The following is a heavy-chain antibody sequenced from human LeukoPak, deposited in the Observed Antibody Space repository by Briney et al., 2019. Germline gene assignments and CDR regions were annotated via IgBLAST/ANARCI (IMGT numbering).Heavy chain of an antibody. CDR2: ISGSGGRT. CDR3: AKDLTGSGSYLTPGFDY. D-gene: IGHD3-10*01. CDR1: GFTFSSYA. J-gene: IGHJ4*02. Sequence: PGGSLRLSCAASGFTFSSYAMSWVRQAPGKGLEWVSAISGSGGRTYYADSVKGRFTISRDNSKNTLYLQMNSLRAEDTAVYYCAKDLTGSGSYLTPGFDYWGQGTLVTVSS. V-gene: IGHV3-23*01.